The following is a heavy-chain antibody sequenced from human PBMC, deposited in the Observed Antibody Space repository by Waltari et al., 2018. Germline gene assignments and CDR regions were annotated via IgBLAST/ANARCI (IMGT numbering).Heavy chain of an antibody. V-gene: IGHV4-4*07. CDR1: GSSISVFF. CDR3: VREKGGLGGWFDP. J-gene: IGHJ5*02. Sequence: QVHLKASGPALVKPSETLSLTCTVSGSSISVFFWSWIRQPAGKGLEWVGRASASGSTSSNPSPTRRITLATDTSRNQFSLTLTDVTAADTAMYYCVREKGGLGGWFDPWGQGIQVTVSS. D-gene: IGHD2-15*01. CDR2: ASASGST.